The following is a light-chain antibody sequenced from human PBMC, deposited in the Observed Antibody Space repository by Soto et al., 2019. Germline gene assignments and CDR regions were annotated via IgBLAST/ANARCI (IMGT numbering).Light chain of an antibody. Sequence: QSLPTQPPSASATPGPGVTITCSGSSSNIGGNTVNWYQQLPGTAPTLLIYTNTQRPSGVPPRFSGAKSGPTASLAISGLQSDDGAVYYCAAWDDSMNGVVCGGGTKVTV. CDR3: AAWDDSMNGVV. V-gene: IGLV1-44*01. CDR2: TNT. CDR1: SSNIGGNT. J-gene: IGLJ2*01.